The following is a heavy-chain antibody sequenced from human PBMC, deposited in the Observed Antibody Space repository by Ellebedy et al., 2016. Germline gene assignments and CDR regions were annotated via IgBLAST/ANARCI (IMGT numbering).Heavy chain of an antibody. V-gene: IGHV3-21*01. D-gene: IGHD6-13*01. Sequence: GESLKISXAVSGFSLSSHTMNWVRQGPGKGLEWVSSISSTGNFIYYGDSVKGRFTISRDTTKNSLYLQMDSLTVGDTAVYYCVKVGSGWSLDIWGQGTMVTVSS. CDR2: ISSTGNFI. J-gene: IGHJ3*02. CDR3: VKVGSGWSLDI. CDR1: GFSLSSHT.